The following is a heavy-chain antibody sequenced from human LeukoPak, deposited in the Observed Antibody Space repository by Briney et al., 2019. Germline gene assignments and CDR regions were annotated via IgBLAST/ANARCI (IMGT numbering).Heavy chain of an antibody. V-gene: IGHV3-30*18. CDR2: ISYDGSNK. Sequence: GGCLRLSCAASGFTFSSYGMHWVRQAPGKGLEWVAVISYDGSNKYYADSVKGRFTISRDNSKNTLYLQMNSLRAEDTAVYYCAKDISGWYDYYYGMDVWGQGTTVTVSS. CDR3: AKDISGWYDYYYGMDV. J-gene: IGHJ6*02. D-gene: IGHD6-19*01. CDR1: GFTFSSYG.